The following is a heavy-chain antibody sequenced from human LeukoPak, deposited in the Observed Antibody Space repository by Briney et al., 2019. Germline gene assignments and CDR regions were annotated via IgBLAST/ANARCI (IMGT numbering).Heavy chain of an antibody. J-gene: IGHJ5*02. V-gene: IGHV4-30-4*08. CDR1: GGSISSGDYY. D-gene: IGHD2-2*01. CDR3: ARDSSVVVPAAIRVHWFDP. Sequence: PSQTLSLTCTVSGGSISSGDYYWSWIRQPPGKGLEWIGYIYYSGSTYYNPSLKSRVTISVDTSKNQFSLKLSSVTAADTAVYYCARDSSVVVPAAIRVHWFDPWGQGTLVTVS. CDR2: IYYSGST.